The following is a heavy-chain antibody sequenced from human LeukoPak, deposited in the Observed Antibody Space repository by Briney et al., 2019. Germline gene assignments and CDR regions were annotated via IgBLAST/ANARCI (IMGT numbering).Heavy chain of an antibody. V-gene: IGHV3-23*01. CDR2: ISDSVSTT. D-gene: IGHD3-22*01. J-gene: IGHJ4*02. CDR1: GFTFSSYA. Sequence: GGSLRLSCAASGFTFSSYAMSWVRQAPGKGLEWVSGISDSVSTTYYADPVKGRFTISRDNSKNTLYLQMNSLRAEDTAVYYCVKGHFKDSSGYYPYYFDYWGQGTLVTVSS. CDR3: VKGHFKDSSGYYPYYFDY.